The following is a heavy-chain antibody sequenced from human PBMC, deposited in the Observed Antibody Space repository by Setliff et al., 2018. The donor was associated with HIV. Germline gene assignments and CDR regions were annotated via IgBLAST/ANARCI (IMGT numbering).Heavy chain of an antibody. D-gene: IGHD6-13*01. V-gene: IGHV1-69*13. CDR1: GGTFSSYA. J-gene: IGHJ3*02. CDR3: ARDGSSTWTGARAFDI. CDR2: IIPIFGTA. Sequence: ASVKVSCKASGGTFSSYAITWVRQAPGQGLEWMGGIIPIFGTANYAQKFQGRVTITADESTSTAYMELSSLRSEDTAEYYCARDGSSTWTGARAFDIWGQGTMVTVSS.